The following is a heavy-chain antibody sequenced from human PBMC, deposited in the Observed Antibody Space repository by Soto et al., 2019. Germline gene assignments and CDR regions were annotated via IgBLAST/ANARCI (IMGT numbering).Heavy chain of an antibody. Sequence: QLQLVQSGAEVREPGSSVKVSCKASGGTFSSYTVIWVRQAPGQGLEWMGGITPTLNIAKYAEKFQGRVTITADESTSTVNMHLSSLRSEDTAVYFCARGYYSGSNPSSFDYWGQG. CDR3: ARGYYSGSNPSSFDY. CDR2: ITPTLNIA. J-gene: IGHJ4*02. CDR1: GGTFSSYT. D-gene: IGHD1-26*01. V-gene: IGHV1-69*01.